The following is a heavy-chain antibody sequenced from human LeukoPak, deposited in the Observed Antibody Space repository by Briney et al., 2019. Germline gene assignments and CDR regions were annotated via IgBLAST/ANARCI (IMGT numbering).Heavy chain of an antibody. J-gene: IGHJ4*02. D-gene: IGHD4-17*01. V-gene: IGHV3-21*01. CDR3: ARDRQDDYGDLEPFDY. CDR2: ISSSSSYI. Sequence: GGSLRLSCAASGFTFSSHSMNWVRQAPGKGLEWVSSISSSSSYIYYADSVKGRFTISRDNAKNSLYLQMNSLRAEDTAVYYCARDRQDDYGDLEPFDYWGQGTLVTVSS. CDR1: GFTFSSHS.